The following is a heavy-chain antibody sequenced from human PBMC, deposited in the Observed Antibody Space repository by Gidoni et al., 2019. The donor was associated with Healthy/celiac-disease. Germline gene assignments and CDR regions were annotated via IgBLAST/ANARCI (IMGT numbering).Heavy chain of an antibody. J-gene: IGHJ4*02. CDR2: IIPIFGTA. Sequence: QVQLVQSGAEVKKPGSPVKVSCKASGGTFSSYAISWVRQAPGQGLEWMGGIIPIFGTANYAQKFQGRVTITADESTSTAYMELSSLRSEDTAVYYCARAGDGVVVAATRSPFDYWGQGTLVTVSS. CDR1: GGTFSSYA. D-gene: IGHD2-15*01. CDR3: ARAGDGVVVAATRSPFDY. V-gene: IGHV1-69*01.